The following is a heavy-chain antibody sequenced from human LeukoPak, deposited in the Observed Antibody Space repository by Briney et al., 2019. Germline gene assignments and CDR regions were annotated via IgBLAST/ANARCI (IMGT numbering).Heavy chain of an antibody. CDR2: FDPEDGET. D-gene: IGHD3-9*01. CDR3: ATVYYDILTGWTAALDP. V-gene: IGHV1-24*01. CDR1: GYTLTELS. J-gene: IGHJ5*02. Sequence: ASVKASCKVSGYTLTELSMHWVRQAPGKGLEWMGGFDPEDGETIYAQRFQGRVTMTEDTSTDTAYMELSSLRSEDTAVYYCATVYYDILTGWTAALDPWGQGTLVTVSS.